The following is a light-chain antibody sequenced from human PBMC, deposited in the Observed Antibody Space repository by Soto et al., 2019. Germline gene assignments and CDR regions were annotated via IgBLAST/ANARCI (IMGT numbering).Light chain of an antibody. V-gene: IGKV1-5*01. CDR2: GAS. CDR1: QSIRHY. J-gene: IGKJ1*01. CDR3: QRYYSYSQT. Sequence: DIQMTQSPPTLSASVGDRVTITCRASQSIRHYLAWYQQMPGKAPKLLIYGASTLQSGVPSRFSGSGYGTEFTLTITSLQLDDCGTYFCQRYYSYSQTFGQGTRGDIK.